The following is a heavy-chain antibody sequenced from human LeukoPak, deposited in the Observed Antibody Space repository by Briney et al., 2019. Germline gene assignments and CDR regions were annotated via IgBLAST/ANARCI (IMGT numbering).Heavy chain of an antibody. J-gene: IGHJ4*02. CDR2: IIPILGIA. CDR1: GGTFSSYA. D-gene: IGHD3-22*01. CDR3: ARDLTYYYDSSGYYYDY. V-gene: IGHV1-69*04. Sequence: SVKVSCKASGGTFSSYAISWVRQAPGQGLESMGRIIPILGIANYAQKFQGRVTITADKSTSTAYMELSSLRSEDTAVYYCARDLTYYYDSSGYYYDYWGQGTLVTVSS.